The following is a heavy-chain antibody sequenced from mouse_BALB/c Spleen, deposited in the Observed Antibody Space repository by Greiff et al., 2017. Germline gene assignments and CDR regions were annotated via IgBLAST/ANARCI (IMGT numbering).Heavy chain of an antibody. J-gene: IGHJ4*01. D-gene: IGHD1-1*01. Sequence: EVKLVESGGGLVKPGGSLKLSCAASGFTFSSYTMSWVRQTPEKRLEWVATISSGGSYTYYPDSVKGRFTISRDNAKNTLYLQMSSLKSEDTAMYFYTSGSTNDGLAMDYWGQGTSVTVSS. V-gene: IGHV5-6-4*01. CDR2: ISSGGSYT. CDR1: GFTFSSYT. CDR3: TSGSTNDGLAMDY.